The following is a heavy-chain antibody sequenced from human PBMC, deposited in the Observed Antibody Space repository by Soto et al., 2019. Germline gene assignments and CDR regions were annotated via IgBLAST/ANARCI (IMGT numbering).Heavy chain of an antibody. Sequence: ASVKVSCKASGYTFTGYYMHWVRQAPGQGLEWMGWINPNSGGTNYAQKFQGRVTMTRDTSISTAYMELSRLRSDDTAVYYCASLYDSSGYLGFDYWGQGTMVTVYS. CDR1: GYTFTGYY. D-gene: IGHD3-22*01. V-gene: IGHV1-2*02. CDR2: INPNSGGT. CDR3: ASLYDSSGYLGFDY. J-gene: IGHJ4*02.